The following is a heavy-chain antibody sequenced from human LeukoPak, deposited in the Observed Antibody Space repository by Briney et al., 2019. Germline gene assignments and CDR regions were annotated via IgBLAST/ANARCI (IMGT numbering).Heavy chain of an antibody. D-gene: IGHD4-17*01. CDR2: ISGSGGST. V-gene: IGHV3-23*01. J-gene: IGHJ4*02. CDR1: GFTFSSYA. CDR3: AKRTDPFDY. Sequence: GGSLRLSCAASGFTFSSYAMSWVRQAPGRGLEWVAPISGSGGSTYYADPVKGRFTISRDNSKNTLYLQMNSLRAEDTAVYYCAKRTDPFDYWGQGTLVTVSS.